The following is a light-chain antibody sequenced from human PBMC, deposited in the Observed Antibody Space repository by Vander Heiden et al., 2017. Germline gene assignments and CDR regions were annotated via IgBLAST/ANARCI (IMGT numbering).Light chain of an antibody. V-gene: IGLV3-1*01. J-gene: IGLJ2*01. CDR2: QDK. CDR1: KLGNKY. Sequence: SYELTQPPSVSVSPGQTANITCSGDKLGNKYACWYQQRPGQSPVLVIYQDKKRPSGIPERFSGSNSGNTATLTISGTQSVDEADYYCQTWDTPFVVFGGGTRLTVL. CDR3: QTWDTPFVV.